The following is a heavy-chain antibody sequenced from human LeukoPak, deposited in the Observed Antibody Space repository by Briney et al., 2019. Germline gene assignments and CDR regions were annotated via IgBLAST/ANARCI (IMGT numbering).Heavy chain of an antibody. Sequence: PGGSLRVSCAASGFSLSSYNMNWVRQAPGKGLEWVSSISTSSSYIYYADSVKGRFTISRDNSKNTLYLQMNSLRAEDTAVYYCATRYDILTDFDYWGQGTLVTVSS. CDR2: ISTSSSYI. D-gene: IGHD3-9*01. V-gene: IGHV3-21*04. J-gene: IGHJ4*02. CDR1: GFSLSSYN. CDR3: ATRYDILTDFDY.